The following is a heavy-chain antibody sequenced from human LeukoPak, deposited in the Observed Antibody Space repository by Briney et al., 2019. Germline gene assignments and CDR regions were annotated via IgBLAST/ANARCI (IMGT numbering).Heavy chain of an antibody. Sequence: ASVKVSCKASGYTFTCYYMHWVRQAPGQGLEWMGWINPNSGGTNYAQKFQGRVTMTRDTSISTAYMELSRLRSDDTAVYYCARNKGVTNWFDPWGQGTLVTVSA. CDR1: GYTFTCYY. J-gene: IGHJ5*02. D-gene: IGHD4-11*01. CDR2: INPNSGGT. V-gene: IGHV1-2*02. CDR3: ARNKGVTNWFDP.